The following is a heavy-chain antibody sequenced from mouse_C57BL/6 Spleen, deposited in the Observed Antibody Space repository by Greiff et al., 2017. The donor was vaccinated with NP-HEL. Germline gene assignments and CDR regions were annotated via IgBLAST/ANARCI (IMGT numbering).Heavy chain of an antibody. CDR1: GYTFTDYY. Sequence: VQLQQSGPELVKPGASVKISCKASGYTFTDYYMNWVKQSHGKSLEWIGDINPNNGGTSYNQKFKGKATLTVDKSSSTAYMELRSLTSEDSAVYYCARNYKGYWGKGTTLTVSS. CDR2: INPNNGGT. J-gene: IGHJ2*01. D-gene: IGHD2-12*01. V-gene: IGHV1-26*01. CDR3: ARNYKGY.